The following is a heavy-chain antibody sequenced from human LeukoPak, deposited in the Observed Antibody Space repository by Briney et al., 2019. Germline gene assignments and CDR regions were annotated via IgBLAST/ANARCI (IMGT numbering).Heavy chain of an antibody. CDR2: IYTSGST. CDR3: ARDCSSTSCYKRWFDP. CDR1: GGSISSYY. J-gene: IGHJ5*02. Sequence: PSETLSLTCTVSGGSISSYYWSWVRQPAGKGREWVGRIYTSGSTNYNPALKGRVPMSVDTSKNQCSLKLSSVTAADTAVYYCARDCSSTSCYKRWFDPWGQGTLVTVSS. V-gene: IGHV4-4*07. D-gene: IGHD2-2*02.